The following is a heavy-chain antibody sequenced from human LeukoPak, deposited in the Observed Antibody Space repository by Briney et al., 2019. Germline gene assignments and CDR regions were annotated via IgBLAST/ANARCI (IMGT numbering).Heavy chain of an antibody. CDR2: IYASGST. D-gene: IGHD6-19*01. J-gene: IGHJ4*02. CDR1: GGSLSRFY. Sequence: SETLSLTCTVSGGSLSRFYRSWIPQPPGRGREWIGYIYASGSTNYNPSLKSRITISVDTSRNRFSLKLSSVTAADTAVYYCARRGSGWYFDYWGQGALVTVSS. CDR3: ARRGSGWYFDY. V-gene: IGHV4-4*09.